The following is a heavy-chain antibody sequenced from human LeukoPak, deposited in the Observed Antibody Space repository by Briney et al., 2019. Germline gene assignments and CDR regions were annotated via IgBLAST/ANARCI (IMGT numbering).Heavy chain of an antibody. CDR1: GGSISSGGYY. D-gene: IGHD2-21*01. Sequence: SETLSLTCTVSGGSISSGGYYWSWIRQHPGKGLEWIGYIYYSGRTYYNPSLKSRVTISVDTSKNQSSLKLSSVTAAATAVYYCARGHRIGRPYGMDVWGQGTTVTVSS. V-gene: IGHV4-31*03. CDR2: IYYSGRT. J-gene: IGHJ6*02. CDR3: ARGHRIGRPYGMDV.